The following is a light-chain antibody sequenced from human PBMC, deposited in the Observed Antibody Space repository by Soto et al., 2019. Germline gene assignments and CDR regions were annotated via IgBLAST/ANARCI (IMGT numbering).Light chain of an antibody. V-gene: IGKV1-9*01. J-gene: IGKJ4*01. Sequence: DIQLTQSPSFLSASVGDRVTITCRASQGIDIYLVWYQQKPAKAPKLLIYAASTLQSGVPSRFSGSGSGTEFTLTISSLQPEDFATYYCQQLNSYPVTFGGGTKVEIK. CDR2: AAS. CDR1: QGIDIY. CDR3: QQLNSYPVT.